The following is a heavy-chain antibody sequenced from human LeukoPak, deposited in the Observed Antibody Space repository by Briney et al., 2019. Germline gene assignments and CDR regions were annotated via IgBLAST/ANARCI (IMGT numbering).Heavy chain of an antibody. CDR2: LYAGGST. V-gene: IGHV3-53*01. J-gene: IGHJ4*02. CDR3: ASGGTGARKYYSDPFHY. Sequence: GGSLTLTCAASGFIVSSNYMTWVRQAPGKGLEWVSILYAGGSTYYADSVRGRFTISRDTSKNTVSLQMNSLRAEDTAVYYCASGGTGARKYYSDPFHYWGQGTLVTVSS. D-gene: IGHD3-10*01. CDR1: GFIVSSNY.